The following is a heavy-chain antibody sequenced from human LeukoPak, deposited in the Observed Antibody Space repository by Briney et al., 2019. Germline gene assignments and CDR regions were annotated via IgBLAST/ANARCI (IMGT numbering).Heavy chain of an antibody. CDR3: ARASMVRGVHFDY. CDR2: IYYSGST. V-gene: IGHV4-30-4*01. J-gene: IGHJ4*02. D-gene: IGHD3-10*01. Sequence: PSETLSLTCTVSGGSISSGDYYWSWIRQPPGKGLERIGYIYYSGSTYYTPSLKSRITISVDTSKNQFSLKLSSVTIADTAVYYCARASMVRGVHFDYWGQGTLVTVSS. CDR1: GGSISSGDYY.